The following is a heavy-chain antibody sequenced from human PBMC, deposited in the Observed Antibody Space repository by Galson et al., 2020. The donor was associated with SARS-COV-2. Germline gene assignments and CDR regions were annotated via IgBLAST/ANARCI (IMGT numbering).Heavy chain of an antibody. CDR3: ARHEGVGAVFDY. V-gene: IGHV5-10-1*01. Sequence: GESLKISCKGSGYTFTTYWISWVRQKPGKSQEWLARIDPSDSYTNFSPSFQGHVTMSADKSISTAYLHLSSLTAADTAIYYCARHEGVGAVFDYWGQGTLVTVSS. D-gene: IGHD1-26*01. CDR2: IDPSDSYT. CDR1: GYTFTTYW. J-gene: IGHJ4*02.